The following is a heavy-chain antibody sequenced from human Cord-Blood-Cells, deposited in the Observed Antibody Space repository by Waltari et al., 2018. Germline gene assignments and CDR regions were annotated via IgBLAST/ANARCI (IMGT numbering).Heavy chain of an antibody. D-gene: IGHD3-10*01. J-gene: IGHJ5*02. CDR1: GFTVSRNY. CDR3: VRDGYDGPGWFDP. V-gene: IGHV3-53*01. CDR2: IYSGGST. Sequence: EVQLVESGGGLIQPGGSLRLSCAASGFTVSRNYMSWVRQAPGKGLEWVSVIYSGGSTYYADSVKGRFTISRDNSKNTLYLQMNSLRAEDTAVYYCVRDGYDGPGWFDPWGQGTLVTVSS.